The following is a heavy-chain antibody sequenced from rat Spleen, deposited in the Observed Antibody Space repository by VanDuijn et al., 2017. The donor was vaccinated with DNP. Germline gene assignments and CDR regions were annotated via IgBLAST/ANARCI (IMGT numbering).Heavy chain of an antibody. V-gene: IGHV5-46*01. CDR1: GFTFSSFP. CDR2: IYASGGII. Sequence: EVQLVESGGGLVQPGRSMKLSCAASGFTFSSFPMAWVRQAPSKGLEWIAAIYASGGIIYYRDSVKGRFTISRDNAESTLYLQMNSLRSEDTATYYCSRGAYGYKSNWFAYWGQGTLVTVSS. CDR3: SRGAYGYKSNWFAY. J-gene: IGHJ3*01. D-gene: IGHD1-4*01.